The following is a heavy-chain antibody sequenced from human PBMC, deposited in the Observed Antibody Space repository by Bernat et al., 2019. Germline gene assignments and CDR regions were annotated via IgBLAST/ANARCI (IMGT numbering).Heavy chain of an antibody. CDR2: IIPILGIA. V-gene: IGHV1-69*04. J-gene: IGHJ3*02. CDR3: ARGVVEATLGDDAFDI. CDR1: GGTFSSYA. D-gene: IGHD1-26*01. Sequence: QVQLVQSGAEVKKPGSSVKVSCKASGGTFSSYAISWVRQAPGQGLEWMGRIIPILGIANYAQKVQGRVTITADNSTSTAYMELSRLRSEDTTVYYYARGVVEATLGDDAFDIWGQGTMVTVSS.